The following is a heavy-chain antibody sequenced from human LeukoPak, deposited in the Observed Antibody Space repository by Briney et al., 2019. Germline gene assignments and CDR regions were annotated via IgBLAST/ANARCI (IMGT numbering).Heavy chain of an antibody. CDR2: VNHSGYT. D-gene: IGHD4-17*01. V-gene: IGHV4-34*01. CDR3: ARQLYGSDY. J-gene: IGHJ4*02. Sequence: SETLSLTCDVSGVSFRTYYWSWIRQSPEKGLEWIGEVNHSGYTNYNPSLKGRVTISVDTSKNQFSLKLSSVTAAHTAVYYCARQLYGSDYWGQGTLVTVSS. CDR1: GVSFRTYY.